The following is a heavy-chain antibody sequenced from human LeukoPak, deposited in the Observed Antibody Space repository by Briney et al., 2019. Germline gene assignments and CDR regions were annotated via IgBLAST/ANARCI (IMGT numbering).Heavy chain of an antibody. CDR1: GFTFDGYA. D-gene: IGHD3-22*01. J-gene: IGHJ4*02. CDR3: AKAPSFDSSGYYYFDY. CDR2: ISWNSGSI. V-gene: IGHV3-9*01. Sequence: PGGSLRLSCAASGFTFDGYAMHWVRQAPGKGLEWVSGISWNSGSIGYADSVKGRSTISRDNAKNSLYLQMNSLRAEDTALYYCAKAPSFDSSGYYYFDYWGQGTLVTVSS.